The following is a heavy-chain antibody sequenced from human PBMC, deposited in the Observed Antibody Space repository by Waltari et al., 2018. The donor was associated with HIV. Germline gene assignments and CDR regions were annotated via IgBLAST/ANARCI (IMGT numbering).Heavy chain of an antibody. Sequence: QLQLQESGPGLVQPSETLSLPCTVSGGSVTRSTYYWGWIRQAPGRGLEWIGAISYSGSAYYNPSLESRVTISLDTSKNQFSLKLQSVTAADTAVYYCAGAPNGDFSWLDPWGQGTLVTVSS. CDR2: ISYSGSA. CDR3: AGAPNGDFSWLDP. J-gene: IGHJ5*02. CDR1: GGSVTRSTYY. V-gene: IGHV4-39*07. D-gene: IGHD4-17*01.